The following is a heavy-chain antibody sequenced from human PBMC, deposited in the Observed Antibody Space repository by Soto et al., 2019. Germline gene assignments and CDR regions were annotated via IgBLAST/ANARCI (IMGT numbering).Heavy chain of an antibody. D-gene: IGHD1-26*01. J-gene: IGHJ4*02. CDR2: IKTRADGGTA. CDR1: GFTFSNAW. Sequence: EVQLVESGGGLVKPGESLTLSCAASGFTFSNAWMSWVRQAPGKGLEWVGRIKTRADGGTADYAAPVQVRFTISRDDLTNKLYLHINSLKTEDTAVYYCNTDIRWELPPSDHWGQGTLVTVSS. CDR3: NTDIRWELPPSDH. V-gene: IGHV3-15*01.